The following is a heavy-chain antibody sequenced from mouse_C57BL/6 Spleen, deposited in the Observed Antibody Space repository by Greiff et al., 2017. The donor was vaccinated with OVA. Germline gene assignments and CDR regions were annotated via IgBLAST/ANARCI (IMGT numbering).Heavy chain of an antibody. CDR3: TTGAGPWFAG. J-gene: IGHJ3*01. CDR2: IDPGTGGT. D-gene: IGHD3-3*01. Sequence: QVQLQQSGAELVRPGASVTLSCKASGYTFTDYEMHWVKQTPVHGLEWIGAIDPGTGGTAYNQKFKGKAILTADKSSSTAYMELRSLTSEDSAVYYCTTGAGPWFAGWGPGTLVTVSA. CDR1: GYTFTDYE. V-gene: IGHV1-15*01.